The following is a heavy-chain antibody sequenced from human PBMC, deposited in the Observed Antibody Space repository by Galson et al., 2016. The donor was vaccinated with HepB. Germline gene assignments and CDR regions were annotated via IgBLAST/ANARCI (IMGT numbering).Heavy chain of an antibody. J-gene: IGHJ5*02. V-gene: IGHV3-11*06. CDR1: GFIFSDYY. D-gene: IGHD3-16*02. Sequence: SLRLSCAASGFIFSDYYMSWIRQAPGKGLEWVSYISTTNNYTNYADSVRGRFTNSRDNAKNSLYLQMNTLRAEDTAVYYCASDDRYTSGHESSWGQGTLVTVSS. CDR3: ASDDRYTSGHESS. CDR2: ISTTNNYT.